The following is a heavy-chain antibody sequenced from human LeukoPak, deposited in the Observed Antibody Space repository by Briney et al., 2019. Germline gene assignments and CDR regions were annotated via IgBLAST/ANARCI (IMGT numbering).Heavy chain of an antibody. CDR3: AKVFGYYDSSGYGDY. CDR1: GFTFSSYA. J-gene: IGHJ4*02. Sequence: GGSLSLSCAASGFTFSSYAMSWVRQAPGKGLEWVSAISGSGGSTYYADSVKGRFTISRDNSKNTLYLQMNSLRAEDTAVYYCAKVFGYYDSSGYGDYWGQGTLVTVSS. CDR2: ISGSGGST. V-gene: IGHV3-23*01. D-gene: IGHD3-22*01.